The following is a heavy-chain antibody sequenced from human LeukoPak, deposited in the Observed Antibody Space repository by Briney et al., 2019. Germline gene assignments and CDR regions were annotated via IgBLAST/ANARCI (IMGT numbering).Heavy chain of an antibody. D-gene: IGHD5-18*01. Sequence: GRSLRLSCAASGFTFDDYAMHWVRQAPGKGLEWVSGIRWNSGSIGYADSVKGRFTISRDNAKNSLYLQMNSLRAKDTALYYCAKDSGVGGYSYGSRGMDVWGQGTTVTVSS. CDR3: AKDSGVGGYSYGSRGMDV. CDR1: GFTFDDYA. J-gene: IGHJ6*02. V-gene: IGHV3-9*01. CDR2: IRWNSGSI.